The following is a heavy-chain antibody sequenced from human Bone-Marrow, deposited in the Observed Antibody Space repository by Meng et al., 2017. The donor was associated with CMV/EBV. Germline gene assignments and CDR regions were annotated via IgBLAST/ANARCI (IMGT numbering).Heavy chain of an antibody. CDR3: AKDRTARPSYYFDY. D-gene: IGHD6-6*01. Sequence: GGSLRLSCAASGFIFSSYGMHWVRQAPGKGLEWVAFIRHDGSNKYYADSVKGRFTISRDNSKNTLYLQMNSLRAEDTAVYYCAKDRTARPSYYFDYWGQGTLVTVSS. CDR2: IRHDGSNK. CDR1: GFIFSSYG. V-gene: IGHV3-30*02. J-gene: IGHJ4*02.